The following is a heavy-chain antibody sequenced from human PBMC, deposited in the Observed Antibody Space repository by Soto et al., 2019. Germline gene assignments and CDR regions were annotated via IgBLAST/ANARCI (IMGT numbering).Heavy chain of an antibody. CDR1: GGSISSYY. CDR3: AGNGGVIPYSYYGMDV. CDR2: IYYSGST. V-gene: IGHV4-59*01. J-gene: IGHJ6*02. D-gene: IGHD3-16*01. Sequence: SKTLSLTCTVSGGSISSYYWSWIRQPPGKGLEWIGYIYYSGSTNYNPSLKSRVTISVDTSKNQFSLKLSSVTAADTAVYYGAGNGGVIPYSYYGMDVWGQGTTVTVSS.